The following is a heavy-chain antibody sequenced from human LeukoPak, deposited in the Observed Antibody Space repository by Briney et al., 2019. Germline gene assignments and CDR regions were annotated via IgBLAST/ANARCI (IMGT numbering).Heavy chain of an antibody. V-gene: IGHV3-20*04. J-gene: IGHJ4*02. CDR2: INWNGGST. CDR1: GFTFDDYG. Sequence: PGGSLRLSCAASGFTFDDYGMSWVRQAPGKGLEWVSGINWNGGSTGYADSVKGRLTISRDNAKNSLYLQVNSLRAEDTAVYYCARDRGLYYYDSSGYKDYWGQGTLVTVSS. D-gene: IGHD3-22*01. CDR3: ARDRGLYYYDSSGYKDY.